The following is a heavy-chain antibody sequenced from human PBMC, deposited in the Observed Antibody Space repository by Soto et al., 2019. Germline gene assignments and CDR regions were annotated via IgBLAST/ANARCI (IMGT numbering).Heavy chain of an antibody. D-gene: IGHD3-3*01. CDR1: GFSLSTSGVG. V-gene: IGHV2-5*02. J-gene: IGHJ5*02. Sequence: SGPTLVNPTQTLTLTCTFSGFSLSTSGVGVGWIRQPPGKALEWLALIYWDDDKRYSPSLKSRLTITKDTSKNQVVLTMTNMDPVDTSTYYCAHLTGGPKLEWSVTWFDPWGQGTLVP. CDR3: AHLTGGPKLEWSVTWFDP. CDR2: IYWDDDK.